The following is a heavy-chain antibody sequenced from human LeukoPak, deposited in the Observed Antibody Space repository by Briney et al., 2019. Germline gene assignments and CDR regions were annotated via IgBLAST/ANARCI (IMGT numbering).Heavy chain of an antibody. Sequence: GGSLRLSCAASGFTVSSYSMNWVRQAPGKGLEWVSYISSSSSTIYYADSVKGRFTISRDNAKNSLYLQMNSLRDEDTAVYYCARETYYYDSSGYYYGHYFDYWGQGTLVTVSS. D-gene: IGHD3-22*01. CDR1: GFTVSSYS. V-gene: IGHV3-48*02. CDR3: ARETYYYDSSGYYYGHYFDY. J-gene: IGHJ4*02. CDR2: ISSSSSTI.